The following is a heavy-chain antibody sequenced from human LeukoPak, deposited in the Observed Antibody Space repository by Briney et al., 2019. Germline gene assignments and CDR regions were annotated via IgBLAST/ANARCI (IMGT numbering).Heavy chain of an antibody. D-gene: IGHD6-19*01. V-gene: IGHV3-23*01. CDR2: ISGSGGST. J-gene: IGHJ2*01. Sequence: PGGSLRLSCAASGFTFSTYAMSWVRQAPGKGLEWVSAISGSGGSTYYADSVKGRFTISRDNSKNTLYLQMSSLRAEDTAVYYCAKAQSQTGVRPLAVAALTIDLWGRGTLVTVSS. CDR3: AKAQSQTGVRPLAVAALTIDL. CDR1: GFTFSTYA.